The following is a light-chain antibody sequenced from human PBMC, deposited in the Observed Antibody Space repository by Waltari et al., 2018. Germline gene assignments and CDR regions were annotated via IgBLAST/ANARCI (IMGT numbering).Light chain of an antibody. V-gene: IGKV4-1*01. CDR2: WAS. Sequence: DIVMTQSPDSLAVSLGEMVTINCKSSQSVFYSSNSQNYLAWYQQKPGQHPKLLIYWASARESGVPDRFSGSESGTDFTLTISSLQAEDVAVYYCQQYYDIPWTFGQGTKVEIK. CDR1: QSVFYSSNSQNY. J-gene: IGKJ1*01. CDR3: QQYYDIPWT.